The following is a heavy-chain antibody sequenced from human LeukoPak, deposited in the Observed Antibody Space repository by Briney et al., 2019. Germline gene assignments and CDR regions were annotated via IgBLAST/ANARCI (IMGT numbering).Heavy chain of an antibody. J-gene: IGHJ4*02. CDR1: GYTFTTYW. V-gene: IGHV5-51*01. CDR3: ARREAVAGTEDFLDY. D-gene: IGHD6-19*01. CDR2: IYPGDSDT. Sequence: GGSLKISCKGSGYTFTTYWIGWVRQIPGKGLEWMGIIYPGDSDTRYSPSFQGQVTISADRSISTAYLQWSSLKASDTAIYYCARREAVAGTEDFLDYWGQGTLVTVSS.